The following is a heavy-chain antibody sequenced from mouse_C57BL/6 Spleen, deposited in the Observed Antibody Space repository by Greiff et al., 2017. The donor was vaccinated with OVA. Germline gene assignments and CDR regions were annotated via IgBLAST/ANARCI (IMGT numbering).Heavy chain of an antibody. D-gene: IGHD1-1*01. Sequence: QVQLQQSGAELVKPGASVKISCKASGYAFSSYWMNWVKQRPGKGLEWIGQIYPGDGDTNYNGKFKGKATLTADKSSRTAYMQLSSLTSEDSAVYFCAGGSTGGSSLHWYFDVWGTGTTVTVSS. CDR2: IYPGDGDT. V-gene: IGHV1-80*01. J-gene: IGHJ1*03. CDR1: GYAFSSYW. CDR3: AGGSTGGSSLHWYFDV.